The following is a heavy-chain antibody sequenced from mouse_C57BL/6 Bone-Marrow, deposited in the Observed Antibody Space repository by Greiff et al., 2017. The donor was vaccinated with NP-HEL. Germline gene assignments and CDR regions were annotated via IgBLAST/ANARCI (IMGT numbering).Heavy chain of an antibody. J-gene: IGHJ2*01. CDR3: ARESNYYGSSYPY. D-gene: IGHD1-1*01. Sequence: QVQLQQPGAELVKPGASVKMSCKASGYTFTSYWITWVKQRPGQGLEWIGDIYPGSGSTNYNEKFKSKATLTVDTSSSTAYMQLSSLTSEDSAVYYCARESNYYGSSYPYWGQGTTLTVSS. CDR1: GYTFTSYW. V-gene: IGHV1-55*01. CDR2: IYPGSGST.